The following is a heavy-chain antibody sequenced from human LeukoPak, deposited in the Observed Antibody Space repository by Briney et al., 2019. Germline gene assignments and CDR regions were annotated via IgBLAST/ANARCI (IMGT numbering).Heavy chain of an antibody. D-gene: IGHD6-13*01. CDR2: IYHSGST. Sequence: SETLSLTCTVSGYSISSGYYWGWIRQPPGKGLEWIGSIYHSGSTYYNPSLKSRVTISVDTSKKQFSLKLSSVTAADTAVYYCASGGSSSWYWSYYYMDVWGKGTTVTVSS. V-gene: IGHV4-38-2*02. CDR1: GYSISSGYY. J-gene: IGHJ6*03. CDR3: ASGGSSSWYWSYYYMDV.